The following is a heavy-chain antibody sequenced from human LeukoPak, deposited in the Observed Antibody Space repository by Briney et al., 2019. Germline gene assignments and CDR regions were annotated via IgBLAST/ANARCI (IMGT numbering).Heavy chain of an antibody. CDR2: ISGSGGST. CDR3: AKDIVATVSPPNWFDP. Sequence: GGSLRLSCAASGFTFSSYGMSWVRQAPGKGLEWVSAISGSGGSTYYADSVKGRFTISRGNSKNTLYLQMNSLRAEDTAVYYCAKDIVATVSPPNWFDPWGQGTLVTVSS. J-gene: IGHJ5*02. D-gene: IGHD5-12*01. V-gene: IGHV3-23*01. CDR1: GFTFSSYG.